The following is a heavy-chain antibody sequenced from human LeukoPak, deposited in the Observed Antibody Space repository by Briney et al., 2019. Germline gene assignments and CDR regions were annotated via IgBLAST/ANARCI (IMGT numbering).Heavy chain of an antibody. D-gene: IGHD6-19*01. CDR2: ISTSSTYI. J-gene: IGHJ4*02. CDR1: GVTFSSYR. V-gene: IGHV3-21*04. CDR3: AKAPSLAVAGTEY. Sequence: PGESLRLSCAASGVTFSSYRMNWVRQAPGKGLEWVSSISTSSTYINYADSVKGRFTISRDNSKNTLYLQMNSLRAEDTAVYYCAKAPSLAVAGTEYWGQGTLVTVSS.